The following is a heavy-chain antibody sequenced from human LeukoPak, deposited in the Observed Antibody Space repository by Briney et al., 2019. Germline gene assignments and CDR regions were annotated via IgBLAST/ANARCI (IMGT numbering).Heavy chain of an antibody. CDR2: ISGSGGST. V-gene: IGHV3-23*01. Sequence: GGSLRLSCAASGFTFSSYAMNWVRQAPGKGLEWVSVISGSGGSTYYADSVKGRFTISRDNSKNTLYLQMNSLRAEDTAVYYCARIPIVTITSGGYWGQGTLVTVSS. CDR3: ARIPIVTITSGGY. J-gene: IGHJ1*01. D-gene: IGHD5-12*01. CDR1: GFTFSSYA.